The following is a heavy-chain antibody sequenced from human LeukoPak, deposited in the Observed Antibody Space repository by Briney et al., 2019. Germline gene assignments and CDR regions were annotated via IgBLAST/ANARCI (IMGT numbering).Heavy chain of an antibody. CDR2: IYYSGST. CDR3: ARALDFWSGYPYYFDY. D-gene: IGHD3-3*01. CDR1: GGSISSYY. V-gene: IGHV4-59*01. J-gene: IGHJ4*02. Sequence: SETLSLTCTVSGGSISSYYWSWIRQPPGKGLEWIGYIYYSGSTNYNPSLKSRVTILVDTSKNQFSLKLSSVTAADTAVYYCARALDFWSGYPYYFDYWGQGTLVTVSS.